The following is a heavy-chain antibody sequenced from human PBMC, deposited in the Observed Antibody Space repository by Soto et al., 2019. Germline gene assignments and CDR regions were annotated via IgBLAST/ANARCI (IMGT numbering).Heavy chain of an antibody. Sequence: GGSLRLSCAASGFTFSSYAMSWVRQAPGKGLEWVSAISGSGGSTYYADSVKDRFTISRDNFKNTLYLQMNSLRAEDTAVYYCATDSSGSARRTYYYYYGMDVWGQGTTVTVSS. J-gene: IGHJ6*02. CDR2: ISGSGGST. D-gene: IGHD6-19*01. CDR3: ATDSSGSARRTYYYYYGMDV. CDR1: GFTFSSYA. V-gene: IGHV3-23*01.